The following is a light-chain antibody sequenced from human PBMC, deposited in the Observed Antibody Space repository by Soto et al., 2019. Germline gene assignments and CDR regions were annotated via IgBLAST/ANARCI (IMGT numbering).Light chain of an antibody. CDR1: QTINNN. CDR2: GAS. V-gene: IGKV3-15*01. Sequence: VMSQALATLSVSPEERATLSCRASQTINNNVAWYQLKDGQVPRLVIYGASTRATDIPARFSGSGSGTEFTLTISSLQSEDFAEYHCQQYNDCPHTFGQGTMVDIK. CDR3: QQYNDCPHT. J-gene: IGKJ1*01.